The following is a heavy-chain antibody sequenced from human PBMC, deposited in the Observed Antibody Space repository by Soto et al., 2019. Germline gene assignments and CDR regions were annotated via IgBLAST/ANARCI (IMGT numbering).Heavy chain of an antibody. CDR3: VRDQRGAFDY. CDR1: GFTFSNYA. D-gene: IGHD3-16*01. Sequence: EVQMLDSGGGLVQPGGSLRLSCAASGFTFSNYAMSWVRQAPGKGLEWVSGIRGSGSFTYYADSVEGRFTISRDNSQNTMNLEMHSLRVDDEAVYYCVRDQRGAFDYWGQGTLVTDSS. CDR2: IRGSGSFT. V-gene: IGHV3-23*01. J-gene: IGHJ4*02.